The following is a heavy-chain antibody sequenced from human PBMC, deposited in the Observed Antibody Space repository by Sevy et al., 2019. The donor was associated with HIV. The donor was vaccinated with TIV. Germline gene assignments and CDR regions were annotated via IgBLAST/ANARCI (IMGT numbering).Heavy chain of an antibody. CDR1: GLTLSSYA. V-gene: IGHV3-23*01. J-gene: IGHJ6*02. Sequence: GGSLRLSCADSGLTLSSYAMNWVRQAPGKGLEWVSAINGRGGSTYYSDSVEGRFTISRDNSKNTLYLQMNSLRAEDTAVYYCAKAPPGHCSSGSCPRAYYYYGMDVWGQGTTVTVSS. D-gene: IGHD2-15*01. CDR3: AKAPPGHCSSGSCPRAYYYYGMDV. CDR2: INGRGGST.